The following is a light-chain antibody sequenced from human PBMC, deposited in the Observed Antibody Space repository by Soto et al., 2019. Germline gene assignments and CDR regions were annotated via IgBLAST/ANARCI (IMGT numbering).Light chain of an antibody. CDR1: QGISNG. Sequence: DIQVTQSPSSLSASVGDRVTITCRASQGISNGLSWYQQKPGKAPKLLIYRASSLESGAPSRFSGTGSGTEFTLTISSLQPDDFATYYCQQYDDYPWTFGQGTKVDIK. V-gene: IGKV1-5*03. J-gene: IGKJ1*01. CDR2: RAS. CDR3: QQYDDYPWT.